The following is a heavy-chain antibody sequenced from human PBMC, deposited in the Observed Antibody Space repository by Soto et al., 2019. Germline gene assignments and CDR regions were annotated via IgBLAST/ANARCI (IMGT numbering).Heavy chain of an antibody. CDR3: ARGRTGAYCSGGSCYRPWAYYSADV. Sequence: ASVKVSCKASGYTFTSYDINWVRQATGQGLEWMGWMNPNSGNTGYAQKFQGRVTMTRNTSISTAYMELSSLRSEDTAVYYCARGRTGAYCSGGSCYRPWAYYSADVWGKGTTVTVSS. D-gene: IGHD2-15*01. CDR1: GYTFTSYD. J-gene: IGHJ6*03. V-gene: IGHV1-8*01. CDR2: MNPNSGNT.